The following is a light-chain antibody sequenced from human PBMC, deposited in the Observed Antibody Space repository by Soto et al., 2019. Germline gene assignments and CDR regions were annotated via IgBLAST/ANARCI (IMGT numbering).Light chain of an antibody. CDR2: EVS. Sequence: QSALAQPASVSGSPGQTISISCTGTSSDVGGYNAVSWYQHHPGKAPKLIIYEVSNRPSGISNRFSGSKSGNTASLTLSGLQAEDEADYYCSSYTSSSTLVFGGGTKLTVL. J-gene: IGLJ2*01. V-gene: IGLV2-14*01. CDR3: SSYTSSSTLV. CDR1: SSDVGGYNA.